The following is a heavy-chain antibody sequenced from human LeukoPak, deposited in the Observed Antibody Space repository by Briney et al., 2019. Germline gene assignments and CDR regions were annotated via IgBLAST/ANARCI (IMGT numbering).Heavy chain of an antibody. V-gene: IGHV4-59*08. CDR1: GGSISSYY. CDR3: ACTYCGPDCSEVERFFDY. CDR2: IYYSGST. Sequence: PSETLSLTCTVSGGSISSYYWSWIRQPPGKGLEWIGCIYYSGSTNYNPSLKRRVTISVDTSKNQFSLKLSSVTAADTAVYYCACTYCGPDCSEVERFFDYWGQGPLVTVSS. J-gene: IGHJ4*02. D-gene: IGHD2-21*02.